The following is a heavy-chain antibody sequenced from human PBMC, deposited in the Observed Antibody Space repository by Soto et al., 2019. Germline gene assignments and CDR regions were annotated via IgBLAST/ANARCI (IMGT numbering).Heavy chain of an antibody. CDR2: IDPSDSYT. Sequence: PGESLKISCKGSGYSFTSYWISWVRQMPGKGLEWMGRIDPSDSYTNYSPYFQGHVTISADKSISTAYLQWSSLKASDTAMYFCARQGYCSGGSCLYYYYSMDVWGQGTTVTVSS. J-gene: IGHJ6*02. CDR1: GYSFTSYW. V-gene: IGHV5-10-1*01. CDR3: ARQGYCSGGSCLYYYYSMDV. D-gene: IGHD2-15*01.